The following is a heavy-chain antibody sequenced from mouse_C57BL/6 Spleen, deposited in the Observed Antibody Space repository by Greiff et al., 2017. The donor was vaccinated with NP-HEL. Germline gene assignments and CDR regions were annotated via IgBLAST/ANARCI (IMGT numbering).Heavy chain of an antibody. Sequence: EVQLQQSGPELVKPGASVKISCKASGYSFTDYNMNWVKQSHGKSLEWIGVINPNYGSTSYNQKFKGKATLTVDKSSSTAYMHLSSLTSEDSAVYYCASAYYGKDDMDYWGQGTSVTVSA. CDR1: GYSFTDYN. V-gene: IGHV1-39*01. CDR3: ASAYYGKDDMDY. CDR2: INPNYGST. J-gene: IGHJ4*01. D-gene: IGHD1-1*01.